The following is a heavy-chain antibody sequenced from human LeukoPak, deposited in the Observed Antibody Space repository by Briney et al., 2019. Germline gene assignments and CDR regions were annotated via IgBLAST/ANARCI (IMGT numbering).Heavy chain of an antibody. Sequence: SETLSLTCAVSGGSFSGYYWNWIRQSPGKGLEWIGEINHSGSTHYNPSLKSRVTISVDTSKNQFSLKLSSVTAADTAVYYCARHPPRYYYRDYYYYMDVWGKGTTVTISS. V-gene: IGHV4-34*01. D-gene: IGHD3-22*01. J-gene: IGHJ6*03. CDR3: ARHPPRYYYRDYYYYMDV. CDR1: GGSFSGYY. CDR2: INHSGST.